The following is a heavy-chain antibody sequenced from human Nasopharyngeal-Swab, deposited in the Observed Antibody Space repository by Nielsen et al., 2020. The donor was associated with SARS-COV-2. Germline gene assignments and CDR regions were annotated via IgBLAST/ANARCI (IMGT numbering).Heavy chain of an antibody. CDR1: GFTFSSCG. D-gene: IGHD2-2*01. CDR2: IWYDGSNK. CDR3: ARAIYCSSTSCFGFDY. V-gene: IGHV3-33*01. Sequence: GESLKISCAASGFTFSSCGMHWVRQAPGKGLEWVAVIWYDGSNKYYADSVKGRFTISRDNSKNTLYLQMNSLRAEDTAVYYCARAIYCSSTSCFGFDYWGQGTLVTVSS. J-gene: IGHJ4*02.